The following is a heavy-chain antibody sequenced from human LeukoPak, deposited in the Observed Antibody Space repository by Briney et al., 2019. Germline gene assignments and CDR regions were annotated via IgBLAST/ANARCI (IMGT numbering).Heavy chain of an antibody. CDR1: GFTFSTYS. Sequence: GGSLRLSCAASGFTFSTYSMHWVRQAPGKGLEWVSYISSSSSTIHYADSLKGRFTISRDNAKSSLYLQMNSLRDEDTAVYYCARDKYSSIDYWGQGTLVTVSS. V-gene: IGHV3-48*02. CDR3: ARDKYSSIDY. D-gene: IGHD2-2*01. CDR2: ISSSSSTI. J-gene: IGHJ4*02.